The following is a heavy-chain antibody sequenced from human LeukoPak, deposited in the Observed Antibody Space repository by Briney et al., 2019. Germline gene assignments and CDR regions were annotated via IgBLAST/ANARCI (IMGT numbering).Heavy chain of an antibody. CDR2: MNTNTDYT. CDR1: GYTFITYD. Sequence: ASVKVSCKASGYTFITYDINWVRQATGQGLEWMGWMNTNTDYTGYAQKSQGRVTIPRNTSLSMAYMELSSQRFEDTAVYLCAKNRGPRFDPWGQGTLVTVSS. J-gene: IGHJ5*02. D-gene: IGHD2/OR15-2a*01. CDR3: AKNRGPRFDP. V-gene: IGHV1-8*03.